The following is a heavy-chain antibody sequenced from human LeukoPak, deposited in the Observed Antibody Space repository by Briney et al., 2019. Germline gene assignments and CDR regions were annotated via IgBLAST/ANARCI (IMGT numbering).Heavy chain of an antibody. Sequence: SETLSLTCTVSGGSISSYYWSWVRQPPGKGLEWIGYIYYSGSTNYNPSLKSRVTISVDTSKNQFSLKLSSVTAADAAVYYCARTTYYDFWSGYFFDYWGQGTLVTVSS. D-gene: IGHD3-3*01. CDR1: GGSISSYY. CDR3: ARTTYYDFWSGYFFDY. J-gene: IGHJ4*02. CDR2: IYYSGST. V-gene: IGHV4-59*01.